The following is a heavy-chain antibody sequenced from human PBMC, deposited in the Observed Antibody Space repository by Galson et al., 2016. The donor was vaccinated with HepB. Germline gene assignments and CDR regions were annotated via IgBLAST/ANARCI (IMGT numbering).Heavy chain of an antibody. D-gene: IGHD6-6*01. CDR3: AKDRWTGQLLPHGFDY. J-gene: IGHJ4*02. CDR1: GFTFSSYA. Sequence: SLRLSCAASGFTFSSYAMTWVRQAPGKGLEWVSGISASGAGTYYADSVKGRFTFSRDNSKNTLHLQMNSLRAEDTALYYCAKDRWTGQLLPHGFDYWGQGTLVTVSS. CDR2: ISASGAGT. V-gene: IGHV3-23*01.